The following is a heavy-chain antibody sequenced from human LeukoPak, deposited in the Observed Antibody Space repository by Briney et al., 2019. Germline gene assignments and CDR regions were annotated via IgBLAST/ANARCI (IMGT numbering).Heavy chain of an antibody. V-gene: IGHV3-74*01. J-gene: IGHJ4*02. CDR1: GVTFSSYW. D-gene: IGHD3-22*01. CDR2: INSDGSNT. Sequence: GGSLRLSCAASGVTFSSYWMHWVRQVPGKGLVWVSRINSDGSNTRYADSVKGRFTISRDNAKNTLYLQMNSLRAEDTAVYYCARDLELVYYDSSGYDYWGQGTLVIVPS. CDR3: ARDLELVYYDSSGYDY.